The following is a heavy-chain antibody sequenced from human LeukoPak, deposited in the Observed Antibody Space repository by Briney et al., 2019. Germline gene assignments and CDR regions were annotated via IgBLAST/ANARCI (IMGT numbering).Heavy chain of an antibody. Sequence: ASVKVSCKASGGTFSSYAISWVRQAPGQGLEWMGGIIPIFGTANYAQKFQGRVTITADESTSTAYMELSSLRSEDTAVYYCARTLQDIVVVPAAIRPSFYFDYWGQGTLVTVSS. V-gene: IGHV1-69*13. D-gene: IGHD2-2*02. J-gene: IGHJ4*02. CDR2: IIPIFGTA. CDR3: ARTLQDIVVVPAAIRPSFYFDY. CDR1: GGTFSSYA.